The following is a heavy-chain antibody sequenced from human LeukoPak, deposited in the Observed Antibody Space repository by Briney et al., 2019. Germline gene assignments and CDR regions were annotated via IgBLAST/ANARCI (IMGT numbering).Heavy chain of an antibody. CDR1: GFTFSSYG. CDR2: ISYDGSNK. J-gene: IGHJ4*02. D-gene: IGHD6-13*01. Sequence: PGRSLRLSCEASGFTFSSYGMHWVRQAPGKGLEWVAVISYDGSNKYYADSVKGRFTISRDNSKNTLYLQMNSLRAEDTAVYYCEKESCSSGIDYWGKGTLVTVSS. V-gene: IGHV3-30*18. CDR3: EKESCSSGIDY.